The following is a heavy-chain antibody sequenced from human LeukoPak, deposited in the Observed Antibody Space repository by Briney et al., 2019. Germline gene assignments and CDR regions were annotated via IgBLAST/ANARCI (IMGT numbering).Heavy chain of an antibody. V-gene: IGHV3-48*03. CDR3: ARIISSGWYYFDY. J-gene: IGHJ4*02. CDR1: GFTFSSYE. CDR2: ISSSGSTI. D-gene: IGHD6-19*01. Sequence: PGGSLRLSCAASGFTFSSYEMNWVRQAPGKGLEWVSYISSSGSTIYYADSVKGRFTISRDNAKNSLYLQMNSLRAEDTAVYYRARIISSGWYYFDYWGQGTLVTVSS.